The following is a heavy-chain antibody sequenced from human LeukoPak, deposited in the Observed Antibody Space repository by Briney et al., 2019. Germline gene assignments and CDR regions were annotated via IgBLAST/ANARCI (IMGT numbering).Heavy chain of an antibody. V-gene: IGHV3-30-3*01. CDR1: GFTFSSYA. CDR3: ARGKRYFDWLSPSGIDY. CDR2: ISYDGSNK. Sequence: GGSLRLSCAASGFTFSSYAMPWVRQAPGKGLEWVAVISYDGSNKYYADSVKGRFTISRDNSKNTLYLQMNSLRAEDTAVYYCARGKRYFDWLSPSGIDYWGQGTLVTVSS. D-gene: IGHD3-9*01. J-gene: IGHJ4*02.